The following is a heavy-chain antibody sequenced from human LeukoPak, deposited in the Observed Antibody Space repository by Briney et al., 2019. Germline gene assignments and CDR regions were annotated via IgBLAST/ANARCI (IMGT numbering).Heavy chain of an antibody. CDR2: IYYSESA. CDR1: GGSISSYY. CDR3: ARHWVDKAMDNYAFDI. J-gene: IGHJ3*02. V-gene: IGHV4-59*08. D-gene: IGHD5-18*01. Sequence: SETLSLTCTVSGGSISSYYWSWIRQPPGKGLEWIGYIYYSESANYNPSLKGRVTISVDTSKNQFSLKLSPVTAADTAVYYCARHWVDKAMDNYAFDIWGQGTMVTVSS.